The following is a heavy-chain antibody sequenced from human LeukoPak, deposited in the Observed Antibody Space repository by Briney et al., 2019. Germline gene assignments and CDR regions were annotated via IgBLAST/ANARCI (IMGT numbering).Heavy chain of an antibody. D-gene: IGHD6-6*01. V-gene: IGHV1-2*02. J-gene: IGHJ5*02. CDR1: GYTFTGYY. CDR2: INPNSGGT. CDR3: ARVLRSSIAASKRVGWLDP. Sequence: GASVKVSCKASGYTFTGYYMHWVRQAPGQGLERMGWINPNSGGTNYAQKFQGRVTMTRDTSISTAYMELSRLRSDDTAVYYCARVLRSSIAASKRVGWLDPWGQGTLVTVSS.